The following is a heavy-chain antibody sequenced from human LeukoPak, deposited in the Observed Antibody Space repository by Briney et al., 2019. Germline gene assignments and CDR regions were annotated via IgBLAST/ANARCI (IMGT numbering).Heavy chain of an antibody. Sequence: GESLKISCKGSGYRFTKYWIGLVRQMPGKGLEWMGIIYPGDSDTRYSPSFQGQVTISADKSIGTAYLQWSSLKASDTAMYYCARSYDLASFDYWGQGTLVTVSS. CDR3: ARSYDLASFDY. V-gene: IGHV5-51*01. CDR1: GYRFTKYW. CDR2: IYPGDSDT. J-gene: IGHJ4*02. D-gene: IGHD3-3*01.